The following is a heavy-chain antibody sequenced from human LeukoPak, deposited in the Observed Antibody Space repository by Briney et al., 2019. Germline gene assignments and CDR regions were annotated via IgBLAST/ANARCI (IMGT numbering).Heavy chain of an antibody. CDR1: GYTFTSYG. J-gene: IGHJ5*02. V-gene: IGHV1-18*01. CDR2: ISTYNGNT. Sequence: ASVKVSCKASGYTFTSYGISWVRQAPGQGLEWMGWISTYNGNTNYAQKVQGRVTMTTDTSTSTAYMELRSLRSDDTAVYYCARGGHGDYVSDWFDPWGQGTLVTVSS. D-gene: IGHD4-17*01. CDR3: ARGGHGDYVSDWFDP.